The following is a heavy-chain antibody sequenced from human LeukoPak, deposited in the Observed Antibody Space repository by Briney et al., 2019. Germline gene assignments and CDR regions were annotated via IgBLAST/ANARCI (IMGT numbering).Heavy chain of an antibody. J-gene: IGHJ4*02. V-gene: IGHV1-69*04. Sequence: GASVKVSCKASGGTFSSYASSWVRQSPGQGLEWMGRIIPILGIANYAQKFQGRVTITADKSTSTAYMELSSLRSEDTAVYYCARDYISYSSGWYFDYWGQGTLVTVSS. CDR3: ARDYISYSSGWYFDY. CDR1: GGTFSSYA. D-gene: IGHD6-19*01. CDR2: IIPILGIA.